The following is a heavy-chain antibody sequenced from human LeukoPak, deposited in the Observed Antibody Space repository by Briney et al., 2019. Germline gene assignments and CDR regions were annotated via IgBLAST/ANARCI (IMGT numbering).Heavy chain of an antibody. V-gene: IGHV3-7*01. CDR2: IKEDGSEK. Sequence: GGSLRLSCAVSGFTYSSHWMSWVRQAPGKGLEWVGNIKEDGSEKYYAGSVKGRFTISRDNAKKSLYLQMNSLRVEDTAVYYCARDGGWGWDYWGQGTLVTVSS. CDR3: ARDGGWGWDY. CDR1: GFTYSSHW. D-gene: IGHD6-19*01. J-gene: IGHJ4*02.